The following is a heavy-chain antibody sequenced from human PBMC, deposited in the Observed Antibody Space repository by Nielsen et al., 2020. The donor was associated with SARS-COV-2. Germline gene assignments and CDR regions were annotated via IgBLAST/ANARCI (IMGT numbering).Heavy chain of an antibody. CDR2: ISYDGSNK. J-gene: IGHJ4*02. Sequence: GGSLRLSCAASGFTFSSYAMHWVRQAPGKGLEWVAVISYDGSNKYYADSVKGRFTISRDNSKNTLYLQMNSLRAEDTAVYYCASSTGVGPTSDYWGQGTLVTVSS. V-gene: IGHV3-30-3*01. D-gene: IGHD1-26*01. CDR3: ASSTGVGPTSDY. CDR1: GFTFSSYA.